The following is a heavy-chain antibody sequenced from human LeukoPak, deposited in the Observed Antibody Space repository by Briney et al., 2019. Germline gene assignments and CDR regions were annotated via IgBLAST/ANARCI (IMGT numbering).Heavy chain of an antibody. J-gene: IGHJ4*02. D-gene: IGHD3-9*01. CDR3: ASGLRYFDLYY. Sequence: SETLSLTCTVSGASISSSSYYWGWIRQPPGKGLEWIGSIYTSGSTNYNPSLKSRVTISVDTSKNQFSLKLSSVTAADTAVYYCASGLRYFDLYYWGQGTLVTVSS. V-gene: IGHV4-39*07. CDR2: IYTSGST. CDR1: GASISSSSYY.